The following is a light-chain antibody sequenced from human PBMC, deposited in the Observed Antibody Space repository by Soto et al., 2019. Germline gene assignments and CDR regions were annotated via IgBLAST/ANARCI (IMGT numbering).Light chain of an antibody. CDR1: QSVSSD. J-gene: IGKJ5*01. V-gene: IGKV3-15*01. CDR3: QQYVSAPIT. CDR2: GAS. Sequence: EVVMTQSPASLSASPGERVTLSCRASQSVSSDLAWYHQKPGQAPRLLIYGASTRATGIPARFSGSGSGTEFTLTINSLQSEDFAVYYCQQYVSAPITFGQGTRLEIK.